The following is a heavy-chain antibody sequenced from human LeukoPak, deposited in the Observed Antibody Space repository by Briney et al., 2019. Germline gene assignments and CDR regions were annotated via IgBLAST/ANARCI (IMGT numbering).Heavy chain of an antibody. V-gene: IGHV3-53*01. CDR2: IYSGGST. CDR3: ASIFY. Sequence: GGSLRLSSAASGFTVTSNYMTWVRQASGKGLEWVSVIYSGGSTYYADSVKGRFTISRDNSKNTLFLQMDSLRAEDTAVYYCASIFYWGQGTLVTVSS. J-gene: IGHJ4*02. CDR1: GFTVTSNY. D-gene: IGHD3-9*01.